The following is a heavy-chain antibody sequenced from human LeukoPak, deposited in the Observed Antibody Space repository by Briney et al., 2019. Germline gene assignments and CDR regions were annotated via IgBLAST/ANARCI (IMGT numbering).Heavy chain of an antibody. V-gene: IGHV6-1*01. CDR3: TRDPWSSGSYYVGGYFDY. CDR1: GDSVSSNSAA. CDR2: TYYRSKWYN. J-gene: IGHJ4*02. D-gene: IGHD1-26*01. Sequence: SQTLSLTCAISGDSVSSNSAAWNWIRQSPSRGLEWLGRTYYRSKWYNDYAVSVKSRITINPDTSKNQFSLQLNSVTPGDTAVYYCTRDPWSSGSYYVGGYFDYWGQGTLVTVSS.